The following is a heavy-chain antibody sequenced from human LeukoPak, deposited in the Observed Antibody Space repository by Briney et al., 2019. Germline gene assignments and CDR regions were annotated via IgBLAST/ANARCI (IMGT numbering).Heavy chain of an antibody. CDR2: IFYSGTT. V-gene: IGHV4-39*07. D-gene: IGHD3-10*01. CDR3: ARGLDDYGSGSYYDDY. Sequence: SETLSLTCAVSGGSISSSSYYWGWIRQPPGKGLEWIGSIFYSGTTYYNPSLKSRVTISVDTSKNQFSLKLSSVTAADTAVYYCARGLDDYGSGSYYDDYWGQGTLVTVSS. CDR1: GGSISSSSYY. J-gene: IGHJ4*02.